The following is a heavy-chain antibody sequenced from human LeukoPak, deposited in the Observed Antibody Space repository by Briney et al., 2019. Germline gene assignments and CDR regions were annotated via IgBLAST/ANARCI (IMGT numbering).Heavy chain of an antibody. V-gene: IGHV1-69*13. J-gene: IGHJ6*03. Sequence: ASVKLSCKASGGTFSSYAISWVRQAPGQGLEWMGGIIPIFGTANYAKTFQGRVTNTADESTSTAYMELSSLRSEDTAVYYCARLIGSGVYYYMDVWGKGTTVTVSS. D-gene: IGHD2-15*01. CDR3: ARLIGSGVYYYMDV. CDR2: IIPIFGTA. CDR1: GGTFSSYA.